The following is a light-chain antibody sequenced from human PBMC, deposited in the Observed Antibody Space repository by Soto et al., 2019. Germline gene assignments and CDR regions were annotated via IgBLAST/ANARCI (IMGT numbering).Light chain of an antibody. J-gene: IGLJ3*02. CDR3: AAWDDSLNGRM. V-gene: IGLV1-44*01. Sequence: QSVLTQPPSASGTPGQRVTISCSGSKSNVGSNAVTWYHQFPGTAPKLLIYSNNERPSGVPDRFSGSKSGTSASLAIIGLQSEDEGDYYCAAWDDSLNGRMFGGGTKLT. CDR2: SNN. CDR1: KSNVGSNA.